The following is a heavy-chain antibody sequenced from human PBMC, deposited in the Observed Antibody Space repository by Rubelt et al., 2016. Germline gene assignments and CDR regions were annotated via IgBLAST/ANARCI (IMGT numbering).Heavy chain of an antibody. Sequence: EVQLVESGGGLVQPGGSLRLSCAASGFTFSSYSMNWVRQAPGKGLEWVSYISSSSSTIYYADSVKGRFTISRDNAKNSLYLQMNSLRAEDTAVYYCARDGMQQLVASYFDYWGQGTLVTVSS. CDR1: GFTFSSYS. CDR3: ARDGMQQLVASYFDY. CDR2: ISSSSSTI. D-gene: IGHD6-13*01. J-gene: IGHJ4*02. V-gene: IGHV3-48*04.